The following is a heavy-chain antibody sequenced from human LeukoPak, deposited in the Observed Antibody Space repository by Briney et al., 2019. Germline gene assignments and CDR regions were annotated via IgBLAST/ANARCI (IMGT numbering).Heavy chain of an antibody. CDR3: AKEGCSSTSCYRARDNMDV. V-gene: IGHV3-23*01. D-gene: IGHD2-2*02. J-gene: IGHJ6*03. CDR1: GFTFSSYA. CDR2: ISGSGGST. Sequence: PGGSLRLSCAASGFTFSSYAMSWVRQAPGKGLEWVSAISGSGGSTYYEDSVKGRFTISRDNSKNTLYLQMNSLRAEDTAVYYCAKEGCSSTSCYRARDNMDVWGKGTTVTVSS.